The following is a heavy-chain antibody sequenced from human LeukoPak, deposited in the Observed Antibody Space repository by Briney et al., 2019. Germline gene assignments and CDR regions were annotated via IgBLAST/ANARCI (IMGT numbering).Heavy chain of an antibody. D-gene: IGHD2-2*01. J-gene: IGHJ5*02. CDR3: ARGSTLGSCTSSSCHNWFDP. V-gene: IGHV3-21*01. CDR1: GFTFSTFS. Sequence: PGGSLRLSCAASGFTFSTFSMNWVRQAPGKGLEWVSSISGRSNYIFYADSVKGRFTISRDNAENSLYLLLNSLRVEDTAVYYCARGSTLGSCTSSSCHNWFDPWGQGTLATVSS. CDR2: ISGRSNYI.